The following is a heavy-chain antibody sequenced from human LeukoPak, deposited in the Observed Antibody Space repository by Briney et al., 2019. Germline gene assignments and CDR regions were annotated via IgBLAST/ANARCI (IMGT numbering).Heavy chain of an antibody. D-gene: IGHD6-19*01. Sequence: GGSLRLSCAASGFTVSSNYMSWVRQAPGKGLEWVSVIYSGGSTYYADSVKGRFTISRDNSKNTLYLQMNSLRAEDTAVYYCATSSRRRDRDSSGWGALDYWGQGTLVTVSS. CDR3: ATSSRRRDRDSSGWGALDY. V-gene: IGHV3-53*01. J-gene: IGHJ4*02. CDR1: GFTVSSNY. CDR2: IYSGGST.